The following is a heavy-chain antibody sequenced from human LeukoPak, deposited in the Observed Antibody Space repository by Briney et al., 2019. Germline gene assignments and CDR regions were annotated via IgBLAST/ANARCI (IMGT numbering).Heavy chain of an antibody. CDR3: ARDSLYGVVDY. CDR2: INPSGGST. V-gene: IGHV1-46*01. D-gene: IGHD4-17*01. J-gene: IGHJ4*02. Sequence: ASVKVSCKTSGYTFTSYYIHWVRQAPGQGREWMGIINPSGGSTSYAQKFQGRVTMTRDTSTSTVYMYLSSLRSEDTAVYYCARDSLYGVVDYWGQGTLVTVSS. CDR1: GYTFTSYY.